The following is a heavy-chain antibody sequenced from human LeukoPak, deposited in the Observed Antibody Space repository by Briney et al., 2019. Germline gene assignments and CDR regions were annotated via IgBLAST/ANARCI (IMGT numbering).Heavy chain of an antibody. V-gene: IGHV4-59*08. J-gene: IGHJ3*02. CDR2: IYYSGST. CDR1: GGSISSYY. D-gene: IGHD3-10*01. CDR3: ARHVLLWFGELEGHAFDI. Sequence: PSETLSLTCTVSGGSISSYYWSWIRQPPGKGLEWIGYIYYSGSTNYNPSLKSRVTISVDTSKNQFSLKLSSVTAADTAVYYCARHVLLWFGELEGHAFDIWGQGTMVTVSS.